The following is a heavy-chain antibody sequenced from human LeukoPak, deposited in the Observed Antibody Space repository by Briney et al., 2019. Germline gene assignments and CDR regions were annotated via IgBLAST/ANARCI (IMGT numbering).Heavy chain of an antibody. CDR1: GFTFSSYS. D-gene: IGHD3-3*01. CDR3: ARDSTVFGVVAQRNWFDP. Sequence: SGGSLRLSCAASGFTFSSYSMNWVRQAPGKGLEWVSSISSSSSTIYYADSVKGRFTISRDNAKNSLYLQMNSLRAEDTAVYYCARDSTVFGVVAQRNWFDPWGQGTLVTVSS. V-gene: IGHV3-48*01. CDR2: ISSSSSTI. J-gene: IGHJ5*02.